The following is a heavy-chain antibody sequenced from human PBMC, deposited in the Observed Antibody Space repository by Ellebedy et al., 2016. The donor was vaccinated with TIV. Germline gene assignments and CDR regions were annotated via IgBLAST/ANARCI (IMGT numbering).Heavy chain of an antibody. CDR1: GFTFSNYD. V-gene: IGHV3-30*03. CDR2: ISSDGSNK. CDR3: ARAMRAGWGAFDI. J-gene: IGHJ3*02. D-gene: IGHD7-27*01. Sequence: PGGSLRLSCAASGFTFSNYDMHWVRQAPGKGLEWVAVISSDGSNKYYADSVKGRFTISRDNSKNTLYLQMNGLRAEETAVYFCARAMRAGWGAFDIWGQGTMVSVSS.